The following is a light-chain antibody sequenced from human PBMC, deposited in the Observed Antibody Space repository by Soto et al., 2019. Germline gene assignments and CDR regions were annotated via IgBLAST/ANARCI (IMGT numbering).Light chain of an antibody. CDR1: SGHSNYD. CDR2: VNSVGSH. CDR3: QTWGTGIKV. Sequence: QLVLTQSPSASASLGASVKLTCTLSSGHSNYDIVWHQQQPEKGPRYLMKVNSVGSHRRGDGIPDRFSGSSSGAERYLTISSLQSEDEADYYCQTWGTGIKVFGGGPKVTVL. J-gene: IGLJ2*01. V-gene: IGLV4-69*01.